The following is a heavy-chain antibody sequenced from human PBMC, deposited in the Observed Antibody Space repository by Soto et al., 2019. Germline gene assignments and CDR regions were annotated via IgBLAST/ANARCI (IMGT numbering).Heavy chain of an antibody. J-gene: IGHJ4*02. CDR3: ARRSWRGRADY. CDR2: IGGSGGDT. CDR1: GFTFSSYA. V-gene: IGHV3-23*01. D-gene: IGHD3-10*01. Sequence: GGSLRLSCAATGFTFSSYAMSWVRQAPGKGREWVSGIGGSGGDTYYADSVKGRFTVSRDNAENTLYLQLNSLRVEDTAIYYCARRSWRGRADYWGQGILVTVSS.